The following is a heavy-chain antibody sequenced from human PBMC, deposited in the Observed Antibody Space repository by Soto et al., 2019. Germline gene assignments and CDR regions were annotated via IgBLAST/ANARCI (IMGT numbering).Heavy chain of an antibody. CDR1: GGSISSGGYS. Sequence: PSETMSLTCAVSGGSISSGGYSWSWIRQPPGKGLEWIGYIYHSGSTYYNPSLKSRVTISVDNAKNSLYLQMNSLRAEDTALYYCAKDGDYYDSSGYLDYWGQGTLVTVSS. D-gene: IGHD3-22*01. V-gene: IGHV4-30-2*01. J-gene: IGHJ4*02. CDR2: IYHSGST. CDR3: AKDGDYYDSSGYLDY.